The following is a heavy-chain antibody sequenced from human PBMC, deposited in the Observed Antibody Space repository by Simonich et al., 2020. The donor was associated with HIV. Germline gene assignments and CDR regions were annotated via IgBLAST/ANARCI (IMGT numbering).Heavy chain of an antibody. CDR3: ARGFYQRLYYFDY. CDR2: MNHSGST. CDR1: GGSFSGYY. J-gene: IGHJ4*02. Sequence: QVQLQQWGAGLLKPSETLSITCAVYGGSFSGYYWSWIRQPQGKGLEWIGEMNHSGSTNYNPSLKSRVTISVDTSKNQFSLKLSSVTAADTAVYYCARGFYQRLYYFDYWGQGTLVTVSS. D-gene: IGHD2-2*01. V-gene: IGHV4-34*01.